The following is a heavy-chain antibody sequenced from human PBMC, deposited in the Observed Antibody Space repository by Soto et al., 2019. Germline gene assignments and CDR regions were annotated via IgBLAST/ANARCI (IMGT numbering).Heavy chain of an antibody. D-gene: IGHD5-18*01. CDR2: IYYSGST. Sequence: SETLSLTCTVSGGSISSGGYYWSWIRQHPGKGLEWIGYIYYSGSTYYNPSLKSRVTISVDASKNQFSLKLSSVTAADTAVYYCASHVDTAMVVPYWGQGTLVTVSS. V-gene: IGHV4-31*03. CDR3: ASHVDTAMVVPY. CDR1: GGSISSGGYY. J-gene: IGHJ4*02.